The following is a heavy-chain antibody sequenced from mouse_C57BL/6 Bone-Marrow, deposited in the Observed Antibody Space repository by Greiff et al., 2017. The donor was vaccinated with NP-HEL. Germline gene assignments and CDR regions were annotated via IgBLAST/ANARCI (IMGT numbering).Heavy chain of an antibody. J-gene: IGHJ4*01. CDR2: ISSGGSYT. CDR3: ARRYYYGSSYGAMGY. CDR1: GFTFSSYG. D-gene: IGHD1-1*01. V-gene: IGHV5-6*01. Sequence: EVQGVESGGDLVKPGGSLKLSCAASGFTFSSYGMSWVRQTPDKRLEWVATISSGGSYTYYPDSVKGRFTISRDNAKNTLYLQMSSLKSEDTAMYYCARRYYYGSSYGAMGYWGQGTSVTVSS.